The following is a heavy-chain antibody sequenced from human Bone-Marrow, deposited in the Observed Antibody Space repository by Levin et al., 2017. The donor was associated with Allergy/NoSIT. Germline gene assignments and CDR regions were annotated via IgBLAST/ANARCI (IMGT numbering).Heavy chain of an antibody. CDR2: ISATGRS. D-gene: IGHD3-3*01. CDR3: ARDKNIDSDNFWSGQKNRGLDV. V-gene: IGHV4-4*07. J-gene: IGHJ6*02. Sequence: SQTLSLPCTVSGAAIDTYAWTWIRQPAGKGLEWIGRISATGRSNHSPSLTSRVSMSLDKSTNRISLRLTSVTAADTAIYFCARDKNIDSDNFWSGQKNRGLDVWGQGTTVTVS. CDR1: GAAIDTYA.